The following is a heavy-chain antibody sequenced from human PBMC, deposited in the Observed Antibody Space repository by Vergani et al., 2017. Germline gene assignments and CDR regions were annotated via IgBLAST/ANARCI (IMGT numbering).Heavy chain of an antibody. J-gene: IGHJ4*02. D-gene: IGHD3-10*01. CDR1: GFSLSTSGMC. CDR2: IDWDDDK. V-gene: IGHV2-70*01. CDR3: ARGSRYYGSGSYDY. Sequence: QVTLRESGPALVKPTQTLTLTCTFSGFSLSTSGMCVSWIRQPPGKALEWLALIDWDDDKYYSTSLKTRLTISKDTSKNQVVLTRTNMDPVDTATYYCARGSRYYGSGSYDYWGQGTLVTVSS.